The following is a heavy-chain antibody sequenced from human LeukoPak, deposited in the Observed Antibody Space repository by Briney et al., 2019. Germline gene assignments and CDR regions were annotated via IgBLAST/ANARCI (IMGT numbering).Heavy chain of an antibody. CDR3: AKDPYGTRYFDY. Sequence: GGSLRLSCAASGFTFSSHALSWVRQAPGEGLEWVSSLSGSGYNTYYADSVKGRFTIARDNCKNTVCMQMNSLRAEDPAVYYCAKDPYGTRYFDYWGQGTLVTVSS. J-gene: IGHJ4*02. CDR1: GFTFSSHA. V-gene: IGHV3-23*01. D-gene: IGHD2-2*01. CDR2: LSGSGYNT.